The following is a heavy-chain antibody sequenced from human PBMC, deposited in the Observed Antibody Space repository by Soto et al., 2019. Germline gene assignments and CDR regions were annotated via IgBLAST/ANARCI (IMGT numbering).Heavy chain of an antibody. V-gene: IGHV1-69*12. J-gene: IGHJ6*02. CDR1: EGTFSNYA. D-gene: IGHD4-4*01. CDR3: ATHMTTVGYYYTMDV. Sequence: QVQLVQSGAEVKKPGSSVKVSCKASEGTFSNYAISWVRQAPGQGLEWMGGIIPIFGTANYAQKFQGRVTITADESTSTAYMELSSLRSEDTAVYYCATHMTTVGYYYTMDVWGQGTTVTVSS. CDR2: IIPIFGTA.